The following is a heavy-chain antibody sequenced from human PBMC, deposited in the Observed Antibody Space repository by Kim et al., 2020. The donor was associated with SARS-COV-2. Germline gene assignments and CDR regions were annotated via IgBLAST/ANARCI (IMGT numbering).Heavy chain of an antibody. CDR2: IYYSGST. J-gene: IGHJ5*02. CDR3: ARDLNYDILTGYYVGNWFDGFDP. Sequence: SETLSLTCTVSGGSISSYYWSWIRQPPGKGLEWIGYIYYSGSTNYNPSLKSRVTISVDTSKNQFSLKLSSVTAADTAVYYCARDLNYDILTGYYVGNWFDGFDPWGQRTLVTVSS. CDR1: GGSISSYY. D-gene: IGHD3-9*01. V-gene: IGHV4-59*01.